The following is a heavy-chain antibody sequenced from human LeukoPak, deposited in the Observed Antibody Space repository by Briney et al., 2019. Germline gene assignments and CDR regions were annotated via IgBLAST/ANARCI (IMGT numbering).Heavy chain of an antibody. CDR2: IIPILGIA. CDR3: ARARSDGYGDPDGISHFDY. V-gene: IGHV1-69*04. CDR1: GGTFSSYA. J-gene: IGHJ4*02. D-gene: IGHD4-17*01. Sequence: ASVKASCKASGGTFSSYAISWVRQAPGQGLEWMGRIIPILGIANYAQKFQGRVTITADKSTSTAYMELSSLRSEDTAVYYCARARSDGYGDPDGISHFDYWGQGTLVTVSS.